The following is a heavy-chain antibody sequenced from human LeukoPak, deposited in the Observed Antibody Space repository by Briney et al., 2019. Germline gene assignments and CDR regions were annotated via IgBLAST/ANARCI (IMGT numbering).Heavy chain of an antibody. CDR2: IYYSGSTNSEST. V-gene: IGHV4-59*08. CDR1: GASISDYY. J-gene: IGHJ3*02. CDR3: ARHGPYSSSWYAADAFDI. D-gene: IGHD6-13*01. Sequence: PSETLSLTCTFSGASISDYYWNWIRQPPGKGLEWIGYIYYSGSTNSESTNYNPSLKSRVTISVDTSKNQFSLKLSSVTAADTAVYYCARHGPYSSSWYAADAFDIWGQGTMVTVSS.